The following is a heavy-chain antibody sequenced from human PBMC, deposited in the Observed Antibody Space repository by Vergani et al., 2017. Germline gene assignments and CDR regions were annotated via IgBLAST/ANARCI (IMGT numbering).Heavy chain of an antibody. Sequence: EVQLLESGGDLVQPGGSLRLSCAASGFTFNHYAMNWVRQAPGKGLEWVSGISGSGGSTYYAGSVKGRFTISRDSSKNTLYLQMNSLSAGDTAVYYCAKANPRNSGYDYLYYYHAMAVWGKGTTVTVSS. V-gene: IGHV3-23*01. J-gene: IGHJ6*04. CDR3: AKANPRNSGYDYLYYYHAMAV. CDR2: ISGSGGST. CDR1: GFTFNHYA. D-gene: IGHD5-12*01.